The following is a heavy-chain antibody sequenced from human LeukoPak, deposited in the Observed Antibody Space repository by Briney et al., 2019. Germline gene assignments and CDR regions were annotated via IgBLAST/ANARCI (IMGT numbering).Heavy chain of an antibody. CDR3: ASVYLHGMDV. CDR1: GYSLTTYY. D-gene: IGHD1-14*01. V-gene: IGHV1-46*01. CDR2: INPSGGST. Sequence: GASVKVSCKASGYSLTTYYMRWVRQAPGQALEWMAIINPSGGSTNYAQKFQGRVTMTRDTPTNTVYMEMSSLRIEDTAVYYCASVYLHGMDVWGQGTTVTVSS. J-gene: IGHJ6*02.